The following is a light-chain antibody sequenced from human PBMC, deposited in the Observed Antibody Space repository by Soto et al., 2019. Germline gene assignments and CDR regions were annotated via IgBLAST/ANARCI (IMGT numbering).Light chain of an antibody. CDR1: QRISTY. Sequence: DLQMTQSPSSLSASIGDRVSITCRASQRISTYLNWYQQKPGKAPNLLIYAASSLESGVPSRFRGSGSGTDVNLTISSLPPENFATYLCQQSYTTLYTFGQGTKLEIK. CDR2: AAS. J-gene: IGKJ2*01. V-gene: IGKV1-39*01. CDR3: QQSYTTLYT.